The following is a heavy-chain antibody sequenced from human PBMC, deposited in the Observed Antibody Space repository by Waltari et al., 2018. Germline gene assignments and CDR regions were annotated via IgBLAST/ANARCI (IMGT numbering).Heavy chain of an antibody. D-gene: IGHD3-3*01. CDR3: ARGRADLDY. CDR2: VKQDGSAK. J-gene: IGHJ4*02. CDR1: GFSFSNYW. Sequence: EVQLVGSGGGLVKPGGSLSLPCAASGFSFSNYWMTWVRQVAGKGPEWVATVKQDGSAKYYVDSVKGRFTIRKDNSKNSLYLHMNSLRAEDTATYYCARGRADLDYWGQGTLVTVSS. V-gene: IGHV3-7*01.